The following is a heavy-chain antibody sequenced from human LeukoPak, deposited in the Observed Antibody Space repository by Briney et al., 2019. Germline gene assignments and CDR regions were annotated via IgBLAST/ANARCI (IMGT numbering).Heavy chain of an antibody. CDR1: GFTLSGYG. D-gene: IGHD3-3*01. CDR2: INPSGTST. Sequence: PGGSLRLSCAASGFTLSGYGMHWVRQPPGQGLEWMGRINPSGTSTSYAQKFQGRVTVTRDTSTSTLYMELGSLTSEDTALYYCARAHTSAPGTLFDYWGQGTLVTVSS. V-gene: IGHV1-46*01. J-gene: IGHJ4*02. CDR3: ARAHTSAPGTLFDY.